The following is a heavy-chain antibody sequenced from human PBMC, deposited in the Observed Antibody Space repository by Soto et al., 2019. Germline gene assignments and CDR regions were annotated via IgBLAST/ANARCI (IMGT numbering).Heavy chain of an antibody. J-gene: IGHJ6*02. CDR2: GYWDDDK. CDR3: ARRGADTTSPYYYGVGV. Sequence: QIALKESGHTLVKPTQTLTLTCTFSGFSLSTSGVGVGWIRQPPGKAVEWLALGYWDDDKHYSPSLKNRLTATKDTSKNQEVITMTKMDRTGTDTNYSARRGADTTSPYYYGVGVWGQGNTVNVSS. D-gene: IGHD1-1*01. V-gene: IGHV2-5*02. CDR1: GFSLSTSGVG.